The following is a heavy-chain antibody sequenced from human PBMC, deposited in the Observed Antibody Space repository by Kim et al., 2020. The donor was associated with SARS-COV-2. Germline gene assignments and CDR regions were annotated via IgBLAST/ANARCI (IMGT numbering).Heavy chain of an antibody. CDR2: ISYDGSNK. CDR1: GFTFSSYG. Sequence: GGSLRLSCAASGFTFSSYGMHWVRQAPGKGLEWVAVISYDGSNKYYADSVKGRFTISRDNSKNTLYLQMNSLRAEDTAVYYCVPHDSHIRPNPHQRFDYWGQGTLVTVSS. D-gene: IGHD2-15*01. CDR3: VPHDSHIRPNPHQRFDY. V-gene: IGHV3-30*03. J-gene: IGHJ4*02.